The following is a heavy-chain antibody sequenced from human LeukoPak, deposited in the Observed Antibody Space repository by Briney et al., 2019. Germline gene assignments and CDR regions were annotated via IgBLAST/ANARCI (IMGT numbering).Heavy chain of an antibody. CDR1: GGSIHSY. CDR3: ARVSVAGRANFYYYYYMDV. D-gene: IGHD6-19*01. J-gene: IGHJ6*03. V-gene: IGHV4-4*07. CDR2: ISGSGTI. Sequence: SETLSLTCTVSGGSIHSYWSWIRQPAGKGLEWIGRISGSGTITYNPALQSRLTISIDTSKNQFSLKLMSVTAADTAVYYCARVSVAGRANFYYYYYMDVWGKGTTVTISS.